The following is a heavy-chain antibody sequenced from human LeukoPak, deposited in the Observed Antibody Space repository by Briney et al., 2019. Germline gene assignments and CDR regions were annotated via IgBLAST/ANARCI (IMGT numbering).Heavy chain of an antibody. CDR1: GYTFTGYY. Sequence: GASVKVSCKASGYTFTGYYMHWVRQAPGQGLEWMGWINPNSGGTNYAQKFQGRVTMTRDTSISTAYMELSRLRSDDTAVYYCARETSTDTAMVTGYFDYWGQGTLVTVSS. CDR3: ARETSTDTAMVTGYFDY. CDR2: INPNSGGT. V-gene: IGHV1-2*02. J-gene: IGHJ4*02. D-gene: IGHD5-18*01.